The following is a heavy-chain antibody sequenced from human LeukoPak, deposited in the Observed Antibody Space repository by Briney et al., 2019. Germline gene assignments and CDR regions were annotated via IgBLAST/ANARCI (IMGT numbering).Heavy chain of an antibody. V-gene: IGHV3-48*01. D-gene: IGHD3-10*01. Sequence: GGSLRLSCVVSGFTFSSYSMNWVRQAPGKGLEWVSYISSSSSTIYYADSVKGRFTISRDNSKNTLYLQMNSLRAEDTAVYYCAKEYGSGSTYAFDIWGQGTMVTVSS. J-gene: IGHJ3*02. CDR3: AKEYGSGSTYAFDI. CDR1: GFTFSSYS. CDR2: ISSSSSTI.